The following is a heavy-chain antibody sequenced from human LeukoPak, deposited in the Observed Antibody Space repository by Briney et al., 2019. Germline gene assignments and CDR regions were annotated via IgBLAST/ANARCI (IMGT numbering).Heavy chain of an antibody. Sequence: ASVKVSCKASGYTFTSYDINWVRQATGQGLEWMGWMNPNSGNTGYAQKFQGRVTITRNTSISTAYMELSSLRSEDTAVYYCARVYDFWSGPFDYWGQGTLVTVSS. CDR1: GYTFTSYD. CDR2: MNPNSGNT. D-gene: IGHD3-3*01. J-gene: IGHJ4*02. CDR3: ARVYDFWSGPFDY. V-gene: IGHV1-8*03.